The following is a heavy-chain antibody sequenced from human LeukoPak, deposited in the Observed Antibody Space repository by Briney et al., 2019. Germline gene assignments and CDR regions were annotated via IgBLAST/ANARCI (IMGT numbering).Heavy chain of an antibody. CDR1: GFTFDDYA. J-gene: IGHJ4*02. D-gene: IGHD1-1*01. Sequence: PGGSLRLSCAASGFTFDDYAMHWVRQAPGKGLEWVSGISWNSGSIGYADSVKGRFTISRDNAKNSLYLQMNSLRAEDTALYYCAKLPTGPHPHNGIDYWGQGTLVTVSS. V-gene: IGHV3-9*01. CDR3: AKLPTGPHPHNGIDY. CDR2: ISWNSGSI.